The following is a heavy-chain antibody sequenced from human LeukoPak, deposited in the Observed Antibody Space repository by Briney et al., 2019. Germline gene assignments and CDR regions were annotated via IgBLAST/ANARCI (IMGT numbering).Heavy chain of an antibody. CDR2: IYSGGST. CDR3: ARARPVPPVSAAFDI. J-gene: IGHJ3*02. Sequence: GGSLRLSCAASGFTVRSNYMSWVRQAPGKGLEWVSVIYSGGSTYYADSVKGRFTISRDNSKNTLYLQMNSLRAEDTAVYYCARARPVPPVSAAFDIWGQGTMVTVSS. D-gene: IGHD1-14*01. CDR1: GFTVRSNY. V-gene: IGHV3-66*01.